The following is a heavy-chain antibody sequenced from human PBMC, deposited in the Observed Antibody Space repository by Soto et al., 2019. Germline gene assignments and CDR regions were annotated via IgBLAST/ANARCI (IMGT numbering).Heavy chain of an antibody. CDR2: IWYDGSNK. CDR3: ARNDYGDYSLDYYYYGMDV. V-gene: IGHV3-33*01. CDR1: GFTFSSYG. D-gene: IGHD4-17*01. J-gene: IGHJ6*02. Sequence: GGSLRLSCAASGFTFSSYGMHWVRQAPGKGLEWVAVIWYDGSNKYYADSVKGRFTISRDNSKNTLYLQMNSLRAEDTAVYYCARNDYGDYSLDYYYYGMDVWGQGTTVTVS.